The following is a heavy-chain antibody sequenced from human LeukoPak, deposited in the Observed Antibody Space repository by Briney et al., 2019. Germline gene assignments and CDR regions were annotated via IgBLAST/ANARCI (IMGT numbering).Heavy chain of an antibody. CDR3: ARDLLGDLQTYYFDY. V-gene: IGHV4-4*02. Sequence: SETLSLTCAVSGGSISSSNWWSWVRQPPGKGLEWIGEIYHSGSTNYNPSLKSRVTISVDKSKNQFSLKLSSVTAADTAVYYCARDLLGDLQTYYFDYWGQGTLVTVSS. J-gene: IGHJ4*02. D-gene: IGHD4-17*01. CDR1: GGSISSSNW. CDR2: IYHSGST.